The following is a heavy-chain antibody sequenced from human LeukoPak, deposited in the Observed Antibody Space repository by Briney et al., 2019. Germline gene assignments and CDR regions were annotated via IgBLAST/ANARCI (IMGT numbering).Heavy chain of an antibody. CDR2: TYYRSKWYN. Sequence: SQTLSLTCAISGDSFSSNNAAWNWIKQSPSRGLEWLGRTYYRSKWYNDYAVSVKSRITINPDTSKNQFSLQLNSVTPEDTAVYYCARENDYVWGSYVHFDYWGQGTLVTVSS. CDR1: GDSFSSNNAA. V-gene: IGHV6-1*01. CDR3: ARENDYVWGSYVHFDY. J-gene: IGHJ4*02. D-gene: IGHD3-16*01.